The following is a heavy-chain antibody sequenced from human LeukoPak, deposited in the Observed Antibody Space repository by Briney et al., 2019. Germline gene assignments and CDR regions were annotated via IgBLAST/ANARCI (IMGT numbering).Heavy chain of an antibody. V-gene: IGHV4-30-2*01. CDR2: IYHSGST. CDR3: ARVWSSFPYYLDY. CDR1: GGSITSGDYS. D-gene: IGHD1-26*01. Sequence: SETLSLTCAVSGGSITSGDYSWSWIRQPPGEGLEWIGYIYHSGSTYYNPSLKSRVTISVDRSKNQFSLKLSSVTAADTAVYYCARVWSSFPYYLDYWGQGTLVTVSS. J-gene: IGHJ4*02.